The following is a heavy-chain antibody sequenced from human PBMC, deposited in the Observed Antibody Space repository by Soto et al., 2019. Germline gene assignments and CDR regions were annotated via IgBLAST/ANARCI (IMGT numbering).Heavy chain of an antibody. CDR1: GGSFSGYY. CDR3: ARCPSRSWGYGMDV. J-gene: IGHJ6*02. CDR2: INHSGST. D-gene: IGHD6-13*01. V-gene: IGHV4-34*01. Sequence: SETLSLTCAVYGGSFSGYYWSWIRQPPGKGLEWIGEINHSGSTNYNPSLKSRVTISVDTSKNQFSLKLSSVTAADTAVYYCARCPSRSWGYGMDVGGQGTTVTVSS.